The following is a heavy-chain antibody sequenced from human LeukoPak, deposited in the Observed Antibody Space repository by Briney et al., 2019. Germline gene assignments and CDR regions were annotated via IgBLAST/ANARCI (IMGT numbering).Heavy chain of an antibody. J-gene: IGHJ4*02. V-gene: IGHV3-53*01. CDR1: RFTVSSNY. Sequence: PAGSLRLSCAASRFTVSSNYIGWVRPAPGKGLEWDSVIYSGGNTYYADSVKGRFTISRDNSKNTLYLQMNSLRAEDTAVYYCAREWEWLDLHYDYWGQGTLVTVSS. CDR3: AREWEWLDLHYDY. D-gene: IGHD3-3*01. CDR2: IYSGGNT.